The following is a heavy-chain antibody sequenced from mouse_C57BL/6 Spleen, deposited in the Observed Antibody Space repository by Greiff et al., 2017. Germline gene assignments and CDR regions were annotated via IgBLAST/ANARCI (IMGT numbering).Heavy chain of an antibody. D-gene: IGHD2-1*01. CDR2: IDPENGDT. Sequence: VQLQQSGAELVRPGASVKLSCTASGFNIKDDYMHWVKQRPEQGLEWIGWIDPENGDTEYASKFQGKATITADTSSNTAYLQLSSLTSEDTAVYYCTQGGKGFAYGCQGTLVTVSA. V-gene: IGHV14-4*01. J-gene: IGHJ3*01. CDR3: TQGGKGFAY. CDR1: GFNIKDDY.